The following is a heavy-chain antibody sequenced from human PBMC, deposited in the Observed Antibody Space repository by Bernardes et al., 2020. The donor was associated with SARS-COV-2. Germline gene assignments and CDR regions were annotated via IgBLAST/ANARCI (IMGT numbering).Heavy chain of an antibody. V-gene: IGHV4-34*01. CDR3: ARSLYDSDYFDY. D-gene: IGHD5-12*01. Sequence: SETLSLTCAVYGGSFSGYYWSWIRQPPGKGLEWIGEINHSGSTNYNPSLKSRVTISVDTSKNQFSLKLSSVTAADTAVYYCARSLYDSDYFDYWGQGTLVTVSS. CDR2: INHSGST. CDR1: GGSFSGYY. J-gene: IGHJ4*02.